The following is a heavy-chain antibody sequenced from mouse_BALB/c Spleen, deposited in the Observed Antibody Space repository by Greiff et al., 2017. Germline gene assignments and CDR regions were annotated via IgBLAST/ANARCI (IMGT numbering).Heavy chain of an antibody. CDR3: ATLALYYYAMDY. V-gene: IGHV1-54*01. Sequence: QVQLQQSGAELVRPGTSVTVSCKASGYAFTNYSIEWVKQTPGQGLEWIGVINPGSGGTNYNEKFKGKATLTADKSASTVYMQLSSLTSDDSAVYFCATLALYYYAMDYWGQGTSVTVSS. CDR1: GYAFTNYS. CDR2: INPGSGGT. J-gene: IGHJ4*01.